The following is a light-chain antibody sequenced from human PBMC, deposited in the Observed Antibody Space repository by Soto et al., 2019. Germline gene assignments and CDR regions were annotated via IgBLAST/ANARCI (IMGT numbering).Light chain of an antibody. J-gene: IGKJ2*01. V-gene: IGKV1-5*01. CDR2: DAS. Sequence: DIQMTQFPSTLSASVGDRVTITCRASQTTNTWLAWYQQKPGTAPKLLIYDASSLEGGVPSRFSASGSGTKFTLTISSLQPDDLGTYYCQQYISYPYTFGQGTKVEIK. CDR1: QTTNTW. CDR3: QQYISYPYT.